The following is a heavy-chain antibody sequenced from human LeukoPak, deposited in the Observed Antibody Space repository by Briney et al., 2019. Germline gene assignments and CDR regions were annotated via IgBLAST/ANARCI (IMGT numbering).Heavy chain of an antibody. J-gene: IGHJ4*02. V-gene: IGHV1-69*06. CDR2: IIPIFGTA. CDR3: ARAVTGTETYYFNS. Sequence: SVKVSCKASGYTSTSYGINWVRQAPGQGLEWMGGIIPIFGTAKYAQNFQGRVTIIADKSTSTNYMELSSLRSEDTAMYYCARAVTGTETYYFNSWGQGTLVTVSS. CDR1: GYTSTSYG. D-gene: IGHD2-21*02.